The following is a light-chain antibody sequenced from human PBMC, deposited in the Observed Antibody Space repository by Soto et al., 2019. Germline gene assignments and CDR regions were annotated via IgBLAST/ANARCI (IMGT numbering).Light chain of an antibody. Sequence: EVVLTQSPGTLSLSPGERATLSCRASQGISSSYLAWYQEKPGQAPRLLIYGASSRANGIPDRFSGSASGTDFTLTISRLEPEDFAVSYCQHYGTSPRTFGQGNKVEIK. CDR2: GAS. J-gene: IGKJ1*01. CDR1: QGISSSY. CDR3: QHYGTSPRT. V-gene: IGKV3-20*01.